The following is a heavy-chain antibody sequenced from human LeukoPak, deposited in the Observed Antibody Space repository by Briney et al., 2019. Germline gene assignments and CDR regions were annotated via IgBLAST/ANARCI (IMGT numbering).Heavy chain of an antibody. Sequence: GRSLRLSCAASGFTSSSYGMHWVRQAPGKGLEWVAVIWYDGSNKYYADSVKGRFTISRDNSKNTLYLQMNSLRAEDTAVYYCAREIGTIFHRYFDYWGQGTLVTVSS. CDR1: GFTSSSYG. D-gene: IGHD3-9*01. CDR2: IWYDGSNK. CDR3: AREIGTIFHRYFDY. V-gene: IGHV3-33*01. J-gene: IGHJ4*02.